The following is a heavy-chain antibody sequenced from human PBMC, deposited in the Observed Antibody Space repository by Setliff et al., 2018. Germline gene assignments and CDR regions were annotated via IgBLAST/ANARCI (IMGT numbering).Heavy chain of an antibody. Sequence: SETLSLTCTVSGASLSSGTYYWGWIRQPPGKGLEWIGRIYYRGDTYYNASLKGRLTIXXXTAQNQLSLRLTSVTAADTAVYYCARTGTYRYFDYWGQGALVTVSS. CDR2: IYYRGDT. CDR3: ARTGTYRYFDY. CDR1: GASLSSGTYY. V-gene: IGHV4-39*01. J-gene: IGHJ4*02. D-gene: IGHD1-1*01.